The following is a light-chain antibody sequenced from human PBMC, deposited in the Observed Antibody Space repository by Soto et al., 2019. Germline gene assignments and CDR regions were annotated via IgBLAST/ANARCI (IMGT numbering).Light chain of an antibody. CDR2: GAS. V-gene: IGKV3-20*01. Sequence: EIVLTQSPGTLSLSPGERATLSCRASQSVSSSYLAWYQQKPGQAPRLLIYGASSRDTGIPDRFSGSGSGTDFTLTISRLEPEDLAVYYCEQYGSSPRVTFGGGTKVEIK. CDR3: EQYGSSPRVT. CDR1: QSVSSSY. J-gene: IGKJ4*01.